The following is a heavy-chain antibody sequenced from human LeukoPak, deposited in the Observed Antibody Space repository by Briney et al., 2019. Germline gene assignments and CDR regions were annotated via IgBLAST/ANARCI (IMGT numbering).Heavy chain of an antibody. CDR1: GDSIISSNYY. V-gene: IGHV4-39*01. Sequence: PSETLSLTCSVSGDSIISSNYYWGWIRQPPGKGLEWIGSIYYSGSTYYNPSLKSRVTISVDTSKNQFSLKLTSMTAADTAVYYCARRDSSGVVPRWDYWGQGTLVTVSS. J-gene: IGHJ4*02. CDR2: IYYSGST. D-gene: IGHD6-25*01. CDR3: ARRDSSGVVPRWDY.